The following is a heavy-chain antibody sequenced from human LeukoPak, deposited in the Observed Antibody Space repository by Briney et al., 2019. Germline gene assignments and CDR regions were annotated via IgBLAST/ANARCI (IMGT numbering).Heavy chain of an antibody. CDR1: GGTFSSYA. CDR2: IIPIFGTA. Sequence: SVKVSCKASGGTFSSYAISWVRQAPGQGLEWMGGIIPIFGTANYAQKFQGRVTITADESTSTAHMELSSLRSEDTAVYYCAREGGIRDFWSVIGYYYYGMDVWGQGTTVTVSS. D-gene: IGHD3-3*01. V-gene: IGHV1-69*13. CDR3: AREGGIRDFWSVIGYYYYGMDV. J-gene: IGHJ6*02.